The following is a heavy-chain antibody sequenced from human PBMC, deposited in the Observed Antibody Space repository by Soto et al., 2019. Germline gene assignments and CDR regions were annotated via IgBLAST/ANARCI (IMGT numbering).Heavy chain of an antibody. CDR3: TRVEVIVGSL. CDR2: IRSRPNNYAT. Sequence: EVQLVESGGGLVQPGGSLKLSCAASGFTFSGSAIHWVRQASGKGLEWVGRIRSRPNNYATAYAASVKGRFTISRDDSKNTAYLQMNSLKTADTAVYYCTRVEVIVGSLWGQGTLVTVSS. D-gene: IGHD2-21*01. CDR1: GFTFSGSA. J-gene: IGHJ4*02. V-gene: IGHV3-73*02.